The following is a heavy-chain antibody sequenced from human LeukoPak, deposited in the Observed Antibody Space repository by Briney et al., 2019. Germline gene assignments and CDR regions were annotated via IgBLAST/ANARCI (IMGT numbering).Heavy chain of an antibody. CDR1: GGSISSSAYY. CDR3: ARSGPPKYYYGSGSLPGVAFDI. CDR2: INHSGST. Sequence: PSETLSLTCSVSGGSISSSAYYWGWIRQPPGKGLEWIGEINHSGSTNYNPSLKSRVTISVDTSKNQFSLKLSSVTAADTAVYYCARSGPPKYYYGSGSLPGVAFDIWGQGTMVTVSS. V-gene: IGHV4-39*07. J-gene: IGHJ3*02. D-gene: IGHD3-10*01.